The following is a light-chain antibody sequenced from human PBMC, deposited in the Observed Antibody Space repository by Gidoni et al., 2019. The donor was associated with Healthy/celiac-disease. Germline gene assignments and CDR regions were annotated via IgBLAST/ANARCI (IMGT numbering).Light chain of an antibody. Sequence: EIVLTQSPGTLSLSPGERATLSCRASQSVSSRLLIYGASSRATGIPDRFSGSGSGTDFTLTISRLEPEDFAVYYCQQYGSSRGFTFGPGTKVDIK. V-gene: IGKV3-20*01. CDR1: QSVSSR. CDR2: GAS. CDR3: QQYGSSRGFT. J-gene: IGKJ3*01.